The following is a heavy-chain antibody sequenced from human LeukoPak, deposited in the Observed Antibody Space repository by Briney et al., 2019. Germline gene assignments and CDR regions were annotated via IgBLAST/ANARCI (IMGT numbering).Heavy chain of an antibody. D-gene: IGHD3-10*01. Sequence: GGSLRLSCAASGFTFSSYWMSWVRQAPGKGLEWVANIKQDGSEKYYVDSVKGRFTISRDNAKNSLYLQMNSLRAEDTAVYYCATMYYSGSGSYLSRHYYFDNWGQGTLVTVSS. CDR3: ATMYYSGSGSYLSRHYYFDN. CDR1: GFTFSSYW. V-gene: IGHV3-7*01. J-gene: IGHJ4*02. CDR2: IKQDGSEK.